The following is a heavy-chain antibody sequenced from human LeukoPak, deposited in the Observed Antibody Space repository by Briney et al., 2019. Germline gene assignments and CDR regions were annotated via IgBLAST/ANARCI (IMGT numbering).Heavy chain of an antibody. CDR3: AREDTSYYYGMDV. CDR1: GFTFSSYS. CDR2: ISSSSSYI. Sequence: GGSLRLSCAAPGFTFSSYSMNWVRQAPGKGLEWVSSISSSSSYIYYADSVKGRFTISRDSAKNSLYLQMNSLRAEDTAVYYCAREDTSYYYGMDVWGQGTTVTVSS. V-gene: IGHV3-21*01. J-gene: IGHJ6*02.